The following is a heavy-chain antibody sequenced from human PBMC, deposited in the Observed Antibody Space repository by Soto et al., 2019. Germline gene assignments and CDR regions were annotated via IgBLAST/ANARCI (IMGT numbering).Heavy chain of an antibody. V-gene: IGHV4-59*01. J-gene: IGHJ5*02. Sequence: SETLSRTCNVSGGSISNYYWTWVRQSPERGLEWIGYMYYNGNINYNPSLKSRVTISIDTSKNQFSLTLKSVTAADTAVYYCASGGNWFDPWGQGVLVTVSS. CDR2: MYYNGNI. CDR1: GGSISNYY. D-gene: IGHD3-16*01. CDR3: ASGGNWFDP.